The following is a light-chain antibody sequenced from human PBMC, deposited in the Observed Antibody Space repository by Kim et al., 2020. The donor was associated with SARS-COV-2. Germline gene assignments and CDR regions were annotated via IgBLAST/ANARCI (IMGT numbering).Light chain of an antibody. V-gene: IGKV3-20*01. CDR2: GAS. CDR1: QSVSSSY. J-gene: IGKJ2*01. Sequence: EIVLTQSPGTLSSSPGERATLSCRASQSVSSSYLAWYQQKPGQAPRLLIYGASSRATGIPDRFSGSGSGTDFTLTISRLEPEDFAVYYCQQYGSSPPNTFGQGTKLEI. CDR3: QQYGSSPPNT.